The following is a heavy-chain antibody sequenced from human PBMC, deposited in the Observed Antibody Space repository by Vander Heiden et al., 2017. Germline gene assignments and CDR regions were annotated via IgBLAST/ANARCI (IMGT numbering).Heavy chain of an antibody. J-gene: IGHJ6*02. Sequence: EVQLVESGGGLVKPGGSLRLSCAASGFTFSSYSLNWVRQAPGKGLEWVSSISSSSSYIYYADSVKGRFTISRDNAKNSLYLQMNSLRAEDTAVYYCASTLAGVGFGMDVWGQGTTVTVSS. V-gene: IGHV3-21*01. CDR2: ISSSSSYI. CDR3: ASTLAGVGFGMDV. D-gene: IGHD2-2*03. CDR1: GFTFSSYS.